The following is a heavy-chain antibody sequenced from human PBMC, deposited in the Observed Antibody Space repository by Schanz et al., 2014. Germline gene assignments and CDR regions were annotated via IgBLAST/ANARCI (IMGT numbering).Heavy chain of an antibody. D-gene: IGHD3-22*01. J-gene: IGHJ3*01. CDR2: IISSSSTI. CDR3: ARRREVVAKIFDV. Sequence: QVQLVESGGGVVKPGRSLRLSCAASGFTFSNYYMRWIRQAPGKGLEWVSYIISSSSTICYADSVEGRFTISRDDAKNSLYLQMNSRRTEDTAVYYCARRREVVAKIFDVWGQGTMVTVSS. CDR1: GFTFSNYY. V-gene: IGHV3-11*04.